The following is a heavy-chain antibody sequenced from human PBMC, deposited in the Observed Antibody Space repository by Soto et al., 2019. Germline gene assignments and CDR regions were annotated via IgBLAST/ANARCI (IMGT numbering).Heavy chain of an antibody. CDR1: GYTFTSYA. CDR3: ARPFLTGFSEDDAFDI. CDR2: INAGNGNT. J-gene: IGHJ3*02. V-gene: IGHV1-3*01. D-gene: IGHD3-9*01. Sequence: QVQLVQSGAEVKKPGASVKVSCKASGYTFTSYAMHWVRQAPGQRLEWMGWINAGNGNTKYSQKFQGRVTITRDTSASTAYMELSSLRSEDTAVYYCARPFLTGFSEDDAFDICGQGTMVTVSS.